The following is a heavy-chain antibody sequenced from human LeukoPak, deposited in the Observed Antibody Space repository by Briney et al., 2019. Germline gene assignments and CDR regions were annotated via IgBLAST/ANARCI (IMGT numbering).Heavy chain of an antibody. J-gene: IGHJ5*02. V-gene: IGHV3-74*01. Sequence: GGSLRLSCGASGFTFSDHWMHWVRQAPGKGLVWVSGIDTDGSTTRYADSVKGRLTISRDNAKNTLYLQMNTLRAEDTAVYYCARDRPHNWFDPWGQGTLVTVSS. CDR2: IDTDGSTT. CDR3: ARDRPHNWFDP. CDR1: GFTFSDHW.